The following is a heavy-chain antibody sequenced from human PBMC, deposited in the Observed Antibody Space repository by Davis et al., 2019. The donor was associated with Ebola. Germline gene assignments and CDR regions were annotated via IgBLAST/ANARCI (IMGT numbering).Heavy chain of an antibody. J-gene: IGHJ1*01. D-gene: IGHD6-19*01. CDR3: ARAPSSSDWEEEYFQH. Sequence: AASVKVSCKASGYSFTNHFINWVLQAPGQGLEWMGWINTNTGTPTFAQDFTGRFDFSLDTSVNTAYLQITSLKAEDTAVYYCARAPSSSDWEEEYFQHWGQGTLVTVSS. CDR1: GYSFTNHF. CDR2: INTNTGTP. V-gene: IGHV7-4-1*02.